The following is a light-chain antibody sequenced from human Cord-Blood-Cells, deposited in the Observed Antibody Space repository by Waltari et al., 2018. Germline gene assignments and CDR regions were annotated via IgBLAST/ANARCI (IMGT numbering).Light chain of an antibody. CDR3: NSRDSSGNL. CDR2: GKN. V-gene: IGLV3-19*01. CDR1: SLRSFY. J-gene: IGLJ2*01. Sequence: SSDLTQDPAVSVALGQTVRITCQGGSLRSFYASWYPQKPGQAPVLVNYGKNNRPSGIPDRFSGSSSGNTASLTITGAQAEDEADYYCNSRDSSGNLFGGGTKLTVL.